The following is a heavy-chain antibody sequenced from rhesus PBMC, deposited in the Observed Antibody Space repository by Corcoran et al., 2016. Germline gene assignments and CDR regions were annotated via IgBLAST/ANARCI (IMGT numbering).Heavy chain of an antibody. D-gene: IGHD6-37*01. V-gene: IGHV4-80*01. Sequence: QVQLQESGPGLVKPLETLSLTCTVSGASIRSYWWSWIRQSPGKRLEWIGEINGDGGGANSNPSRRSRVTISKDVSTSQISLKLTSVTAADTAVYHCARDNHPSGWALDVWDRGVLVTVSS. CDR1: GASIRSYW. J-gene: IGHJ5-2*02. CDR2: INGDGGGA. CDR3: ARDNHPSGWALDV.